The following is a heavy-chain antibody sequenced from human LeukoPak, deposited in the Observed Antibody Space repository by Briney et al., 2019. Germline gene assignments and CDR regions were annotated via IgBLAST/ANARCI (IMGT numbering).Heavy chain of an antibody. J-gene: IGHJ6*03. CDR3: ARDPYSGNYGNDYYYYMDV. Sequence: GGSLRLSCAASGFTFSNYNMNWVRQAPGKAMDWVSSITSSGTYIFYADSVKGRFTISRDNTKNSLYLQMDSLGPEDTAVYYCARDPYSGNYGNDYYYYMDVWGKGTTVTISS. D-gene: IGHD1-26*01. CDR1: GFTFSNYN. V-gene: IGHV3-21*01. CDR2: ITSSGTYI.